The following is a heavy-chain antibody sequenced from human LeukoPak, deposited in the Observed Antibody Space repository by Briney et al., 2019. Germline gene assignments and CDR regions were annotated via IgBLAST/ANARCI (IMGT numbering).Heavy chain of an antibody. V-gene: IGHV1-8*01. D-gene: IGHD3-10*01. CDR3: ARNYGSGSYVDY. CDR2: MNPNSGNT. J-gene: IGHJ4*02. Sequence: GASVKVSCKASGYTFTSYDINWVRQATGQGLEWMGWMNPNSGNTGYVQKFQGRVTMTRDTSISTAYMELSRLRSDDTAVYYCARNYGSGSYVDYWGQGTLVTVSS. CDR1: GYTFTSYD.